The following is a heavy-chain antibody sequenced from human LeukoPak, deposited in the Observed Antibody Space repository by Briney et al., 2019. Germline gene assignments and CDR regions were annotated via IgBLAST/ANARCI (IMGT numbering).Heavy chain of an antibody. CDR2: INSDGSST. V-gene: IGHV3-74*01. D-gene: IGHD4-17*01. CDR1: GFTFSSYW. CDR3: AIPLYGEVDASPDY. Sequence: GGSLRLSCAASGFTFSSYWLHWVRQAPGKGLVWVSRINSDGSSTSYADSVKGRFTISRDNAKNTLYLQMNSLRAEDTAVYYCAIPLYGEVDASPDYWGQGTLVTVSS. J-gene: IGHJ4*02.